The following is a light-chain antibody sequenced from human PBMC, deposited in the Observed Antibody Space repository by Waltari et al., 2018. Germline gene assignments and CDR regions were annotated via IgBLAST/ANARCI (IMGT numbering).Light chain of an antibody. CDR1: RSLLPSNGYNY. J-gene: IGKJ3*01. CDR3: MQALQTPAT. CDR2: SGS. Sequence: DLVMTQSPLSLPGTPGEPAAISCRSSRSLLPSNGYNYLDWYLQKPGQSPQLLIYSGSNRAPGVPDRFSGSGSGTDFTLKISRVEAEDVGVYYCMQALQTPATFGPGTKVDIK. V-gene: IGKV2-28*01.